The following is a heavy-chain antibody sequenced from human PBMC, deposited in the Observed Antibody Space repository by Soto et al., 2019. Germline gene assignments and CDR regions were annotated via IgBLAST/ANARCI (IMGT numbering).Heavy chain of an antibody. Sequence: EVQLVQSGGEVKKPGTSLRISCEGSGYQFTNYWINWVRQMPGKGLEWMGRIDPSDSYTNYSPSFEGHVTFLVDKSLSTTYVQWSSLKASDTAMYYWGRQGGDGYHSDYWGQGTLGTVSS. CDR3: GRQGGDGYHSDY. D-gene: IGHD3-16*01. CDR1: GYQFTNYW. CDR2: IDPSDSYT. J-gene: IGHJ4*02. V-gene: IGHV5-10-1*03.